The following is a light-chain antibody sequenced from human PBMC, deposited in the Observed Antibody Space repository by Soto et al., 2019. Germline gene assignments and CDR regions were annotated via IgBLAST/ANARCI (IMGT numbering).Light chain of an antibody. V-gene: IGLV2-14*01. J-gene: IGLJ3*02. Sequence: QSALTQPASVSGSPGQSIAISCTGTSSDVGGYNYVSWYQQHPGKTTKLRIYDVSNRPSGVSNRFSGSKSGNTASLTISGLQAEDEADYYCSSYTNSSPGVFGGGTTLAVL. CDR1: SSDVGGYNY. CDR2: DVS. CDR3: SSYTNSSPGV.